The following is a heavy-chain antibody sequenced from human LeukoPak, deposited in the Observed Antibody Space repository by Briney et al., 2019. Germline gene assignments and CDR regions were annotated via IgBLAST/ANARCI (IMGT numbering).Heavy chain of an antibody. CDR1: GFTFSSYS. CDR3: AREVDSSGYYHEGPFDP. J-gene: IGHJ5*02. CDR2: ISSSSSYI. Sequence: GGSLRLSCAASGFTFSSYSMNWVRQAPGKGLEWVSSISSSSSYIYYADSVKGRFTISRDNAKNSLYLQMNSLRAEDTAVYYCAREVDSSGYYHEGPFDPWGQGTLVTVSS. D-gene: IGHD3-22*01. V-gene: IGHV3-21*01.